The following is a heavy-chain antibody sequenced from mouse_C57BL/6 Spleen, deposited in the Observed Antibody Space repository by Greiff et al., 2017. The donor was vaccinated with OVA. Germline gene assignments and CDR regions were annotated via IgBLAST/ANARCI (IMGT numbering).Heavy chain of an antibody. V-gene: IGHV8-12*01. J-gene: IGHJ4*01. Sequence: QVTLKVSGPGILQSSQTLSLTCSFSGFSLSTSGMGVSWIRQPSGKGLEWLAHIYWDDDKRYNPSLKSRLTISKDTSRNQVFLKITSVDTADTATYYCARRSYYGSRREDYYAMDYWGQGTSVTVSS. CDR1: GFSLSTSGMG. D-gene: IGHD1-1*01. CDR2: IYWDDDK. CDR3: ARRSYYGSRREDYYAMDY.